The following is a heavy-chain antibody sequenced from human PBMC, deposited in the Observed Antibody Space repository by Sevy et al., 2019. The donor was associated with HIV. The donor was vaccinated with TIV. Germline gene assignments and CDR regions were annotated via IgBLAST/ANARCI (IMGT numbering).Heavy chain of an antibody. CDR1: RFTFSTYT. Sequence: GGSLRLSCEASRFTFSTYTMHWVRQAPGKGLEWVSSITRSTNTLYYADSVRGRFTISRDNAKSSLYLEMNGLRDEDTAVYYCAREAYYYDSREENWFDPWGHGTLVTVSS. CDR3: AREAYYYDSREENWFDP. D-gene: IGHD3-22*01. CDR2: ITRSTNTL. V-gene: IGHV3-48*02. J-gene: IGHJ5*02.